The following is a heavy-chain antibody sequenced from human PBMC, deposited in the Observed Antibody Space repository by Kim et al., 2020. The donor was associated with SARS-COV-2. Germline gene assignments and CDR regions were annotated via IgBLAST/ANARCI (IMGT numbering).Heavy chain of an antibody. V-gene: IGHV3-48*02. Sequence: IYYADSVKGRFTISRDNAKNSLYLQMNSLRDEDTAVYYCARESIWVGDYWGQGTLVTVSS. D-gene: IGHD1-26*01. J-gene: IGHJ4*02. CDR3: ARESIWVGDY. CDR2: I.